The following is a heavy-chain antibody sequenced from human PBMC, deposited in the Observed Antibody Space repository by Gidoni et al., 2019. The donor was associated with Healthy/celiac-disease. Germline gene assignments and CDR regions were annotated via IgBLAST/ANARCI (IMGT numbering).Heavy chain of an antibody. D-gene: IGHD2-2*03. CDR2: IIPIFGTA. CDR1: GGPFSSSA. CDR3: ARGGYCSSTSCYTYGMDV. V-gene: IGHV1-69*06. J-gene: IGHJ6*02. Sequence: QVQLVQSGAEVKKPGSSVKVSCKASGGPFSSSAISWVRQAPGQGLEWMGGIIPIFGTANYAQKFQGRVTITADKSTSTAYMELSSLRSEDTAVYYCARGGYCSSTSCYTYGMDVWGQGTTVTVSS.